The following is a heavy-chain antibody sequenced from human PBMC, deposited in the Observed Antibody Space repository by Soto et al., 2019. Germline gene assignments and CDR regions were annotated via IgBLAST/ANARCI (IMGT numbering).Heavy chain of an antibody. CDR3: ARVWGDSYYHYGMAV. CDR1: GGSISSYY. CDR2: IYYSGST. D-gene: IGHD2-21*02. J-gene: IGHJ6*02. V-gene: IGHV4-59*01. Sequence: SETLSLTCTVSGGSISSYYWSWIRQPPGKGLEWIGYIYYSGSTNYNPSLKSRVTISVDTSKNQFSLKLSSVTAADTAVYYCARVWGDSYYHYGMAVWGQGTTVT.